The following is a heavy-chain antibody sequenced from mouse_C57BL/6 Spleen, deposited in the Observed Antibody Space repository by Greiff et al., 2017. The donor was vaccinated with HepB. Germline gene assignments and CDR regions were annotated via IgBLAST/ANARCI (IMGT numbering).Heavy chain of an antibody. CDR1: GYTFTSYW. D-gene: IGHD3-2*02. V-gene: IGHV1-53*01. CDR3: ARGGKLRLRKDAMDY. Sequence: QVQLQQSGTELVKPGASVKLSCKASGYTFTSYWMHWVKQRPGQGLEWIGNINPSNGGTNYNEKFKSKATLTVDKSSSTAYMQLCSLTSEDSAVYYCARGGKLRLRKDAMDYWGQGTSVTVSS. J-gene: IGHJ4*01. CDR2: INPSNGGT.